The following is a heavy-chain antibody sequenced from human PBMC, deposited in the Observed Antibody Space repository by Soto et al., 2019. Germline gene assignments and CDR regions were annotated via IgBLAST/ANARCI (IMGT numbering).Heavy chain of an antibody. CDR1: GFTVSSNY. Sequence: EVQLVETGGGLIQPGGSLRLSCAASGFTVSSNYMSWVRQAPGKGLEWVSVVYSGGSTYYADSVKGRFTISRDNSKTTLYLQMNSLRAEDTAVYYCASDKGAGEGGGWYFDLWGRGPLVTVSS. CDR2: VYSGGST. CDR3: ASDKGAGEGGGWYFDL. D-gene: IGHD4-17*01. V-gene: IGHV3-53*02. J-gene: IGHJ2*01.